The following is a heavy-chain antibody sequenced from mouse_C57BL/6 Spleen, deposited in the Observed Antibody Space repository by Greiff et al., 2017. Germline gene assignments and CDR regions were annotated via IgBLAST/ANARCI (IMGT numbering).Heavy chain of an antibody. D-gene: IGHD2-4*01. CDR1: GFTFSDYG. V-gene: IGHV5-17*01. CDR2: ISSGSSTI. Sequence: EVMLVESGGGLVKPGGSLKLSCAASGFTFSDYGMHWVRQAPEKGLEWVAYISSGSSTIYYADTVKGRFTISRDNAKNTLFLQMTSLRSEDTAMYYCARHDYDEAFAYWGQGTLVTVSA. J-gene: IGHJ3*01. CDR3: ARHDYDEAFAY.